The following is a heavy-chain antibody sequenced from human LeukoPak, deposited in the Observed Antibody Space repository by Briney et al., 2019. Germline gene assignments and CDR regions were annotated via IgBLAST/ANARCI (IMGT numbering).Heavy chain of an antibody. CDR1: GYTFTSYG. CDR3: GRVEKYQLLADY. J-gene: IGHJ4*02. V-gene: IGHV1-18*01. Sequence: ASVKVSCKASGYTFTSYGISWVRQAPGQGLEWMGWISAYNGNTNYAQKLQGRVTMTTDTSTSTAYMELRSLRSDATAVYYCGRVEKYQLLADYWGQGTLVTVS. CDR2: ISAYNGNT. D-gene: IGHD2-2*01.